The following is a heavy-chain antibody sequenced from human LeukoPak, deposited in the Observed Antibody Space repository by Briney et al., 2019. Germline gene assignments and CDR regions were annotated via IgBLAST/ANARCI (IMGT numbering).Heavy chain of an antibody. D-gene: IGHD3-22*01. CDR3: ARSNYFYDSSGPFDY. J-gene: IGHJ4*02. Sequence: SETLSLTCAASGGSIRSYYWSWIRQPAGKGLEWIGRIYTSGSTNYNPSLKSRVTMSVDTSKNQFSLKLSSVTAADTAVYYCARSNYFYDSSGPFDYWGQGTLVTVSS. CDR1: GGSIRSYY. CDR2: IYTSGST. V-gene: IGHV4-4*07.